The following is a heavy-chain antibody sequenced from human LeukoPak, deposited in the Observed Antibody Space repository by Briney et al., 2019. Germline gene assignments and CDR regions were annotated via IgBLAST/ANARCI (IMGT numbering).Heavy chain of an antibody. CDR3: TREGVDVFDI. D-gene: IGHD3-10*01. V-gene: IGHV3-21*01. CDR1: GFTFSSYS. J-gene: IGHJ3*02. Sequence: GGSLRLSCAASGFTFSSYSMNWVRQAPGKGLEWVSSISSGSTYIYYADSVKGRFTISRDNTKNSLYLQMISLRAEDTAVYYCTREGVDVFDIWGQGTMVTVSS. CDR2: ISSGSTYI.